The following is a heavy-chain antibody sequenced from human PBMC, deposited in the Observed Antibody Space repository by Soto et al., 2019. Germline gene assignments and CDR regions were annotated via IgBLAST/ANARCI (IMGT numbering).Heavy chain of an antibody. V-gene: IGHV4-59*01. CDR2: IYYSGST. J-gene: IGHJ4*02. Sequence: SETLSLTCTVSGGSISSYYWSWIRQPPGKGLEWIGYIYYSGSTNYNPSLKSRVTISVDTSKNQFSLKLSSVTAADTAVYYCARGEAAALYYFDYWGQGTLVTVSS. CDR1: GGSISSYY. CDR3: ARGEAAALYYFDY. D-gene: IGHD6-13*01.